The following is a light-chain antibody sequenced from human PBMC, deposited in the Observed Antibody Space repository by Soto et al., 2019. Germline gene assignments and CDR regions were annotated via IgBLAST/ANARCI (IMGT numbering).Light chain of an antibody. J-gene: IGKJ5*01. Sequence: EIVLTQSPCTLSLSPGERVTLSCRASQSVSSYLAWYQQKPGQAPRPLIYDASNRATGIPARFSGSGSGTDFTLTISRLEPEDFAVYYCQHYEWSPITFGQGTRLEIK. CDR1: QSVSSY. V-gene: IGKV3-11*01. CDR2: DAS. CDR3: QHYEWSPIT.